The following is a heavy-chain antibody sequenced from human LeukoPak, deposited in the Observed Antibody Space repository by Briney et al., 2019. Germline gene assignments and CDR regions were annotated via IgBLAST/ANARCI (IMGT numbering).Heavy chain of an antibody. D-gene: IGHD6-19*01. CDR1: GGTFSSYA. CDR2: IIPILGIA. V-gene: IGHV1-69*04. J-gene: IGHJ4*02. Sequence: SVKVSCKASGGTFSSYAISWVRQAPGQGLEWMGRIIPILGIANYAQKFQGRVTITADKSTSTAYMELSSLRSEDTAVYYCARGYGYSSGWYPNIWGQGTLVTVSS. CDR3: ARGYGYSSGWYPNI.